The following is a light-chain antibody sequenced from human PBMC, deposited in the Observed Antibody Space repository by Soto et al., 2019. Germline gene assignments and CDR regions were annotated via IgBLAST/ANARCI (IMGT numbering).Light chain of an antibody. CDR2: NTS. V-gene: IGLV1-44*01. J-gene: IGLJ1*01. Sequence: QSVRTQTPSASGTPGQRVTISCSGGSSNIGSNNVNWYQQLPGTAPKLLIYNTSQRPSGVPDRFSGSKSGTSASLAISGLQSEDEADYYCAAWDESLIGYVFATGTEVTVL. CDR1: SSNIGSNN. CDR3: AAWDESLIGYV.